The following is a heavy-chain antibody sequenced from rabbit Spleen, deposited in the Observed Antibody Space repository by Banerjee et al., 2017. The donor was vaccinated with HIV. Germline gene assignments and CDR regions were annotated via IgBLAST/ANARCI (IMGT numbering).Heavy chain of an antibody. J-gene: IGHJ4*01. CDR1: GFTISSSYW. D-gene: IGHD7-1*01. CDR3: ARDVTNRGFVFFTL. Sequence: QEQLVESGGGLVKPGASLTLTCTASGFTISSSYWICWVRQAPGKGLEWIACINTGSGSTWYASWAKGRFTLSRENNQNTVSLQMNSLTAADTATYFCARDVTNRGFVFFTLWGQGTLVTVS. V-gene: IGHV1S45*01. CDR2: INTGSGST.